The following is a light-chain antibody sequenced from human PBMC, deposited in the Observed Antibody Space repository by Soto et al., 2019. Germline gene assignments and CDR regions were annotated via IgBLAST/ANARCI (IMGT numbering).Light chain of an antibody. V-gene: IGKV3-15*01. CDR2: GAS. CDR1: QSVSSN. Sequence: EIVMTQSPATLSVSPGERATLSCRASQSVSSNLAWYQQIPGQAPRLLIYGASSRATDIPARFSGSGSGTEFTLTINSLQSEDFAIYYCHQYNNWPPLTFGQGTKVEVK. J-gene: IGKJ1*01. CDR3: HQYNNWPPLT.